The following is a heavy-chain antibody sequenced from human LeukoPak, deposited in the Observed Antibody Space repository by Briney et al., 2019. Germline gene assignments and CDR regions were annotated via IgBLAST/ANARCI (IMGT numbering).Heavy chain of an antibody. CDR2: ISYDGSNK. D-gene: IGHD6-19*01. V-gene: IGHV3-30-3*01. CDR3: ARDPHSSGWSIVLLDY. Sequence: GGSLRLSCAASGFTFSSYAMHWVRQAPGKGLEWVAVISYDGSNKYYADSVKGRFTISRDNSKNTLYLQMNSLRAEDTAVYYCARDPHSSGWSIVLLDYWGQGTLVTVSS. CDR1: GFTFSSYA. J-gene: IGHJ4*02.